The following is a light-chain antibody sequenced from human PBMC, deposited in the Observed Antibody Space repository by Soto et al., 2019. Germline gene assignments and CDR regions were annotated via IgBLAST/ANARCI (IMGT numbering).Light chain of an antibody. CDR1: QSVSSY. V-gene: IGKV3-11*01. CDR2: DAS. CDR3: QQRSNWTPVT. J-gene: IGKJ3*01. Sequence: EIVLTQSPATLSLSPGERATLSCRASQSVSSYLAWYQQKPGQAPRLLIYDASNRATGITARFSGSGSGTNLTLIISRLEPDDFAVYYCQQRSNWTPVTFGPGTKVDIK.